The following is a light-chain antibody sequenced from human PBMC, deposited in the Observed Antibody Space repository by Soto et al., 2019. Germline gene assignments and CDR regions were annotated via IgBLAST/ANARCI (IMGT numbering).Light chain of an antibody. CDR2: GAS. Sequence: EIVLTQSPGTLSLSPGEKATLSCRASQSVGDTFLSWYQQKPGLAPMLLIYGASSRATGIPDRFSGRGSGTDFTLTISRLEPEDFAVYFCQQYGTSPRTFGQGTKVDIK. CDR3: QQYGTSPRT. CDR1: QSVGDTF. J-gene: IGKJ1*01. V-gene: IGKV3-20*01.